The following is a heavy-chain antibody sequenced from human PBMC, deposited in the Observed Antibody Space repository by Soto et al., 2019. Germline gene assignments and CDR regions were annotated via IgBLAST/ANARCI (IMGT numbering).Heavy chain of an antibody. Sequence: PLEILSLTCTVSGGSISSYYWFWIRQSPGRGLEWIGYVYYSGKTNYNPSLESRVTISVDTSENQFSLKLNSVTAADTAVYYCARGARFGDRRYMDVWGKGTTVTVSS. J-gene: IGHJ6*03. CDR1: GGSISSYY. V-gene: IGHV4-59*12. D-gene: IGHD3-10*01. CDR3: ARGARFGDRRYMDV. CDR2: VYYSGKT.